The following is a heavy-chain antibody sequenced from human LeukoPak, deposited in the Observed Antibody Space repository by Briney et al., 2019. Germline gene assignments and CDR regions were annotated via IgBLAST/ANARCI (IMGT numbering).Heavy chain of an antibody. Sequence: SETLSLTCAVYGGSFSGYYWSWIRQPPGKGLEWIGEINHSGSTYYNPSLKSRVTISVDTSKNRFSLKLSSVTAADTAVYYCARSGGPGILDYWGQGTLVTVSS. V-gene: IGHV4-34*01. CDR1: GGSFSGYY. CDR3: ARSGGPGILDY. J-gene: IGHJ4*02. CDR2: INHSGST. D-gene: IGHD2-21*01.